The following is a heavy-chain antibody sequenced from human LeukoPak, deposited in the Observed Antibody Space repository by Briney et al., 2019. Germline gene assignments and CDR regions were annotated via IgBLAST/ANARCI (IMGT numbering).Heavy chain of an antibody. D-gene: IGHD6-19*01. CDR3: ARISGSGWSIYYFDY. CDR2: IYPGDSDT. Sequence: GESLKISCKGSGYSFSTYWIGWVRQMPGKGLEGMGIIYPGDSDTRYSPPFQGQVTISADKSISTAYLQWSSLKASDTAMYYCARISGSGWSIYYFDYWGQGTLVTVSS. V-gene: IGHV5-51*01. J-gene: IGHJ4*02. CDR1: GYSFSTYW.